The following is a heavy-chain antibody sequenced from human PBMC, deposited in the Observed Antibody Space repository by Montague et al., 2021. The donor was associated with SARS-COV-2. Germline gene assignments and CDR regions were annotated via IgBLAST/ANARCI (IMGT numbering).Heavy chain of an antibody. Sequence: QSGAEVKEPGESLKISCKGSGYSFASYWIGWVHQMPGKGLEWMGIIYPGDSDTRYSPSFQGQVTISADKSINTAYLQWSSLKASDTAIYYCARVTDYYYDTSGYWDAFDIWGQGTMVTVSS. D-gene: IGHD3-22*01. CDR3: ARVTDYYYDTSGYWDAFDI. J-gene: IGHJ3*02. V-gene: IGHV5-51*07. CDR1: GYSFASYW. CDR2: IYPGDSDT.